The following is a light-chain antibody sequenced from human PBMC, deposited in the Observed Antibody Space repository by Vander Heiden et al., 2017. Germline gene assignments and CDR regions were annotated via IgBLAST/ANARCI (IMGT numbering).Light chain of an antibody. CDR2: AAS. CDR3: QQSYSTPPYT. V-gene: IGKV1-39*01. Sequence: DIQMTQSPSSLSASEGDRVTITCRASQSISSYLNWYQQKPGKAPKLLIYAASSLQSGVPSRFSGSGSGTDFTLTISSLQPEDFATYYCQQSYSTPPYTFSQGTKLEIK. J-gene: IGKJ2*01. CDR1: QSISSY.